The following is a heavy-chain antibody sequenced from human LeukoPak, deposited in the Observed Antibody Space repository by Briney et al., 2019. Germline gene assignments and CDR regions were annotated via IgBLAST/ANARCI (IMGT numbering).Heavy chain of an antibody. J-gene: IGHJ4*02. D-gene: IGHD6-13*01. V-gene: IGHV3-48*02. CDR3: ARSRPYSSSWYGGVGYYFDY. CDR2: LRYNGETK. CDR1: GFTVSGYS. Sequence: GGSLRLSCVVSGFTVSGYSMNWVRQAPGKGLEWVAYLRYNGETKYYADSVKGRFTISRDNAKNSLYLQMNSLRDEDTAVYYCARSRPYSSSWYGGVGYYFDYWGQGTLVTVSS.